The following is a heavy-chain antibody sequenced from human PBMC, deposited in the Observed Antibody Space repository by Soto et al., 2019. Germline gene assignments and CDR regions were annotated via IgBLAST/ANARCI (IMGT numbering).Heavy chain of an antibody. CDR1: GGTFSSYA. D-gene: IGHD6-6*01. Sequence: SLKVSCKASGGTFSSYAISWVRQAPGQGLEWMGGIIPIFGTANYAQKFQGRVTITADESTSTAYMELSSLRSEDTAVYYCARDLRPSLAAIAARRYYGMDVWGQGTTVTVSS. CDR2: IIPIFGTA. CDR3: ARDLRPSLAAIAARRYYGMDV. V-gene: IGHV1-69*13. J-gene: IGHJ6*02.